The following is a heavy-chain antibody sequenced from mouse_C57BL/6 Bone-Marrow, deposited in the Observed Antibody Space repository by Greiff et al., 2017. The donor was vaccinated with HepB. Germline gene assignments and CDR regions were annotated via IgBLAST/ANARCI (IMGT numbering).Heavy chain of an antibody. D-gene: IGHD1-1*01. CDR3: APITTVVAEAY. J-gene: IGHJ3*01. CDR2: IHPNSGST. V-gene: IGHV1-64*01. Sequence: VKLQEPGAELVKPGASVKLSCKASGYTFTSYWMHWVKQRPGQGLEWIGMIHPNSGSTNYNEKFKSKATLTVDKSSSTAYMQLSSLTSEDSAVYYCAPITTVVAEAYWGQGTLVTVSA. CDR1: GYTFTSYW.